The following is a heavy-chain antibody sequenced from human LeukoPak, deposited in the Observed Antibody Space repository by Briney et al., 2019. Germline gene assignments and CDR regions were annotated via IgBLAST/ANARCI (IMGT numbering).Heavy chain of an antibody. Sequence: ASVKVSCKASGYTFTGYYMHWVRQAPGQGLEWMGGFIPILGTANYAQKFQGRLTIIADKSTSTAYTELSSLRSEDTAVYYCARGYSTSYYYYMDVWGKGTTVTVSS. CDR2: FIPILGTA. V-gene: IGHV1-69*10. J-gene: IGHJ6*03. CDR1: GYTFTGYY. D-gene: IGHD2-2*01. CDR3: ARGYSTSYYYYMDV.